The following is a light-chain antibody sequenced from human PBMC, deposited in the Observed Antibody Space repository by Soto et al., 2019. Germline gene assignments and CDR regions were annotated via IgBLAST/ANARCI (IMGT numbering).Light chain of an antibody. Sequence: EIVLTQSPATLSLSPGERATLSCRASQSVSSYLAWYQQKPGQAPRLLIYDASNRATGIPARFSGSGSGTDVTLTISSLEPEDFAVYYCQQRSNWPPRLTFGGGTNVEIK. CDR1: QSVSSY. CDR2: DAS. J-gene: IGKJ4*01. CDR3: QQRSNWPPRLT. V-gene: IGKV3-11*01.